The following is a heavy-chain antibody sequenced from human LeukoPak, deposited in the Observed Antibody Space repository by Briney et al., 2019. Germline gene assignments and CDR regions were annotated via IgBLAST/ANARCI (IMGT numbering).Heavy chain of an antibody. CDR2: IYPGDSDT. CDR3: ARYEVWWLFDY. V-gene: IGHV5-51*01. Sequence: GESLKISCKGSGYTFSSYWIGWVRQMPGKGLEWMGIIYPGDSDTRYSPSLQGQVTISVDTSIGTAYLQWSSLKASDTAMYYCARYEVWWLFDYWGQGTLVTVSS. CDR1: GYTFSSYW. D-gene: IGHD5-12*01. J-gene: IGHJ4*02.